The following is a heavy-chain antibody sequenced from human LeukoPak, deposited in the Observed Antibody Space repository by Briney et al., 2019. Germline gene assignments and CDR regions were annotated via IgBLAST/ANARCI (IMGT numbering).Heavy chain of an antibody. CDR2: IWYDGSNK. CDR3: AKDPFNGDYVPYDY. J-gene: IGHJ4*02. V-gene: IGHV3-33*06. Sequence: GRSLRLSCAASGFTFSSYGMHWVRQAPGKGLGWVAVIWYDGSNKYYADSVKGRFTISRDNSKNTLYLQMNSLRAEDTAVYYCAKDPFNGDYVPYDYWGQGTLVTVSS. D-gene: IGHD4-17*01. CDR1: GFTFSSYG.